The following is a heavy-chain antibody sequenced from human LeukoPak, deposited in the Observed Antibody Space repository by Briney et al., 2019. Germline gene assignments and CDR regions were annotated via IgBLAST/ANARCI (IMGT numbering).Heavy chain of an antibody. Sequence: GGSLRLSCAASGFTFSSYAMHWVRQAPGKGLEYVSAISSNGGSTYYANSVKGRFTISRDNSKNTLYLQMGSLRAEDMAVYYCARDFRSGYSSGWSDWYFDLWGRGTLVTVSS. J-gene: IGHJ2*01. D-gene: IGHD6-19*01. CDR2: ISSNGGST. CDR3: ARDFRSGYSSGWSDWYFDL. V-gene: IGHV3-64*01. CDR1: GFTFSSYA.